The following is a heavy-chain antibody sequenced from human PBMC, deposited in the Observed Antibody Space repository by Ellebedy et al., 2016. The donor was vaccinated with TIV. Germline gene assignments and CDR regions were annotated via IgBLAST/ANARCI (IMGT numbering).Heavy chain of an antibody. J-gene: IGHJ6*02. CDR1: GYAFTNYK. CDR2: INPSGGST. D-gene: IGHD4-23*01. V-gene: IGHV1-46*01. Sequence: ASVKVSCXASGYAFTNYKIHWVRQAPGQGLEWMGIINPSGGSTYYAQKFQGRVTMTRDTSTSTLYMDLSSLRSEDTAVYYCARGKDYGMDVWGRGTTVTVSS. CDR3: ARGKDYGMDV.